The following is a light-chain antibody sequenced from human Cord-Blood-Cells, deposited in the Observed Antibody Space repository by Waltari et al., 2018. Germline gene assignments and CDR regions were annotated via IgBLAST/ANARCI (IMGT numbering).Light chain of an antibody. CDR2: DVS. CDR1: SSDVGGYNY. CDR3: SSYTSSSTLYV. V-gene: IGLV2-14*03. Sequence: QSALTQPASVSGSPGQSLTIPCTGTSSDVGGYNYVPWYQQHPGKAPKLMIYDVSKRPSGVSNRFSGSKSGNTASLTISGLQAEDEADYYCSSYTSSSTLYVFGTGTKVTVL. J-gene: IGLJ1*01.